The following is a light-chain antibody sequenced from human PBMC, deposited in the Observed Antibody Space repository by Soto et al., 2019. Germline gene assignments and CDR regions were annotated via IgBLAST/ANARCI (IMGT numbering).Light chain of an antibody. CDR1: QSVSSN. V-gene: IGKV3-15*01. J-gene: IGKJ5*01. Sequence: EIVLTQSPATLSVSPGASATLSCRASQSVSSNLAWYQQKPGQAPRLLIYGASTRATGCPARFSGSGSGTEFTLTISSLQSEDFAVDYCQHCNNWPFTFGQGTRLEIK. CDR2: GAS. CDR3: QHCNNWPFT.